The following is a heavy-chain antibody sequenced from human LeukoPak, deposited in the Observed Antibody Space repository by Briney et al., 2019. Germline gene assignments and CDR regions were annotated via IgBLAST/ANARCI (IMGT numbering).Heavy chain of an antibody. D-gene: IGHD3-22*01. CDR3: AGGPSYYYDSRWFDP. J-gene: IGHJ5*02. Sequence: GGSLRLSCAASGLTFSNYAMSWVRQAPGKGLDWVSAISGTGGTTYYADSVKGRFTIPRDNSKNTLYLQMNSLRAEDTAVYYCAGGPSYYYDSRWFDPWGQGTLATVSS. V-gene: IGHV3-23*01. CDR2: ISGTGGTT. CDR1: GLTFSNYA.